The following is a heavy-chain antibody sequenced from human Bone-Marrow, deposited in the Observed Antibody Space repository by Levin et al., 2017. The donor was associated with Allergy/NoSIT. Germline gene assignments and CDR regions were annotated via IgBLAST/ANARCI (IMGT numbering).Heavy chain of an antibody. CDR1: GYTFTKSW. Sequence: PGGSLRLSCQASGYTFTKSWIGWVRQMPGKGLEWMGVIFPADSDSHYTPSFQGRVTFSVDKSINTAYLQWSSLRASDTARYYCYVTVRQGDYVIHDLWGHGTMVTVS. CDR2: IFPADSDS. V-gene: IGHV5-51*01. J-gene: IGHJ3*01. CDR3: YVTVRQGDYVIHDL. D-gene: IGHD3-10*02.